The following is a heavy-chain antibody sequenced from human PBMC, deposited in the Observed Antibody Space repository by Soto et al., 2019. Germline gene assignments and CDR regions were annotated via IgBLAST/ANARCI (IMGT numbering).Heavy chain of an antibody. Sequence: GGSLRLSCAASGFTFSSYGMHWVRQAPGKGLEWVAVIWYDGSNKYYADSVKGRFTISRDNSKNTLYLQMNSLRAEDTAVYYCASSIAARFNFDYWGQGTLVTVSS. D-gene: IGHD6-6*01. CDR3: ASSIAARFNFDY. CDR1: GFTFSSYG. CDR2: IWYDGSNK. J-gene: IGHJ4*02. V-gene: IGHV3-33*01.